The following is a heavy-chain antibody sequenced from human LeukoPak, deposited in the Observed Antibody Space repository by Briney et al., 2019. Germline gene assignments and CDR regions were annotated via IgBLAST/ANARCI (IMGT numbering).Heavy chain of an antibody. V-gene: IGHV3-23*01. Sequence: GGSLRLSCAASGFTFSSYAMSWVRQAPGKGLEWVSAISGSGGGTYYADSVKGRFTISRDNSKNTLYLQMNSLRAEDTAVYYCANLVNWNYGGPDYWGQGTLVTVSS. CDR2: ISGSGGGT. CDR3: ANLVNWNYGGPDY. D-gene: IGHD1-7*01. J-gene: IGHJ4*02. CDR1: GFTFSSYA.